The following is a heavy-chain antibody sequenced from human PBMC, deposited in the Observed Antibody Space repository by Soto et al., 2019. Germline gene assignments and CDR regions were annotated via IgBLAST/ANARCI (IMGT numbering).Heavy chain of an antibody. CDR1: GGSFSGYY. Sequence: SETLSLTCAVYGGSFSGYYWSWIRQPPGKGLEWIGEINHSGSTNYNPSLKSRVTISVDTSKNQFSLKLSSVTAADTAVYYCARGRRYYDSSGYYYINWLDPWDQGPLVAVSS. CDR3: ARGRRYYDSSGYYYINWLDP. CDR2: INHSGST. D-gene: IGHD3-22*01. J-gene: IGHJ5*02. V-gene: IGHV4-34*01.